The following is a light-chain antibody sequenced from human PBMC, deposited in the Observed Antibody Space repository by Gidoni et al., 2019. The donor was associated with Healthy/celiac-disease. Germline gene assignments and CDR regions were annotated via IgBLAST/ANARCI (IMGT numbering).Light chain of an antibody. CDR2: GAS. J-gene: IGKJ2*01. CDR3: QQYGSSTET. CDR1: QSVSSTY. Sequence: EIVLTHSPGTLSLSPGERATLSCRASQSVSSTYLAWYQQKPGQAPRLLIYGASSRATDIPDRFSGSGSGTDFTLTISRLEPEDFAVYYCQQYGSSTETFGQGTKLEIK. V-gene: IGKV3-20*01.